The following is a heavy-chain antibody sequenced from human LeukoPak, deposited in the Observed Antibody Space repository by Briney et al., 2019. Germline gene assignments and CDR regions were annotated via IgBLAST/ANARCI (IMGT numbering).Heavy chain of an antibody. CDR3: ARIYYGSGAPPY. CDR1: GFTFSSYD. CDR2: ISSSSSYI. V-gene: IGHV3-21*01. D-gene: IGHD3-10*01. Sequence: GGSLRLSCAASGFTFSSYDMNWVRQAPGKGLEWVSSISSSSSYIYYADSVKGRFTISRDHAKNSLFLQMNSLRAEDTAVYYCARIYYGSGAPPYWGQGTLVTVSS. J-gene: IGHJ4*02.